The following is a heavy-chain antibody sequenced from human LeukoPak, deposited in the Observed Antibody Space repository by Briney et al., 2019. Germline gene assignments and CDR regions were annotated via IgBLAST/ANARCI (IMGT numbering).Heavy chain of an antibody. CDR1: GGSISSNNSY. J-gene: IGHJ3*02. CDR2: IYHSGSI. CDR3: ARDISSATTFDI. D-gene: IGHD4-17*01. Sequence: PSETLSLTCTVSGGSISSNNSYWSWIRQPPGKGLEWIGYIYHSGSIYYNPSLESRITISVDRSKNQFSLRVSSVTAADTAVYYCARDISSATTFDIWGQGTLVTVSS. V-gene: IGHV4-30-2*01.